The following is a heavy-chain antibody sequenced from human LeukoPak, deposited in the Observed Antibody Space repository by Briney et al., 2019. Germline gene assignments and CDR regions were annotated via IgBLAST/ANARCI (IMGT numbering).Heavy chain of an antibody. CDR1: GGSISSYY. Sequence: SETLSLTCTVSGGSISSYYWSWIRQPAGKGLEWIGRIYTSGSTNYNPSLKSRVTMSVDTSKNQFSLKLSSVTAADTAVYYCARDARLDIVVVPAAADYDFWSGYYWFDPWGQGTLVTVSS. J-gene: IGHJ5*02. CDR3: ARDARLDIVVVPAAADYDFWSGYYWFDP. D-gene: IGHD2-2*03. V-gene: IGHV4-4*07. CDR2: IYTSGST.